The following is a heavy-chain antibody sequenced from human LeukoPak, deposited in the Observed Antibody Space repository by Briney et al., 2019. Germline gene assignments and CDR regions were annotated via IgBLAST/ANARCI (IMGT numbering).Heavy chain of an antibody. V-gene: IGHV3-21*01. CDR2: ISSSSSYI. CDR1: GFTFSSYS. D-gene: IGHD5-18*01. J-gene: IGHJ3*02. Sequence: GGSLRLSCAASGFTFSSYSMYWVRQAPGKGLEWVSSISSSSSYIYYADSVKGRFTIPRDNAKNSLYLQMNSLRAEDTAVYYCARDLGYSYDNAFDIWGQGTMVTVSS. CDR3: ARDLGYSYDNAFDI.